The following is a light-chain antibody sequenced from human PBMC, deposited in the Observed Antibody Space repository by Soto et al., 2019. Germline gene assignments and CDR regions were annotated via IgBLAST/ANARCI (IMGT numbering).Light chain of an antibody. CDR3: QQSYNTPRT. Sequence: DIQLTQSPSSLSASVGDRVTITCRASQSISNFLNWYQQRPGQAPKLLISSSSNVQSGVPSRFSGRVSGTDFTLTISGLQPEDAASYCCQQSYNTPRTFGQGTKVDI. CDR2: SSS. V-gene: IGKV1-39*01. CDR1: QSISNF. J-gene: IGKJ1*01.